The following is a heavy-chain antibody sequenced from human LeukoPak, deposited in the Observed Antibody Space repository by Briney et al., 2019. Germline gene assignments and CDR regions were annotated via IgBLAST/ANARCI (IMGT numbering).Heavy chain of an antibody. CDR1: GHTFTSYG. CDR3: ARERGRGYDE. J-gene: IGHJ4*02. Sequence: GASVKVSCKAAGHTFTSYGINWVRQAPGQGLEWMGWISTYNGNTHYAQKLQGRVTMTTDTATSTAYMDLRSLRSDDTAVYFCARERGRGYDEWGQGTLVTVSS. V-gene: IGHV1-18*01. D-gene: IGHD5-12*01. CDR2: ISTYNGNT.